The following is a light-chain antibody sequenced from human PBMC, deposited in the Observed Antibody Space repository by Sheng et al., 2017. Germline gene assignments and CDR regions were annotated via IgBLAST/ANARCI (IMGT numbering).Light chain of an antibody. V-gene: IGKV3-11*01. Sequence: EIVLTQSPATLSLSAGERAVLSCKASQSLSTSLAWFQHKPGQAPRLLIYDVSNRAPGIPDRFRGRGSGTDFTLAISSLETEDFALYYCQQAGAFGGGTKVEIK. CDR3: QQAGA. J-gene: IGKJ4*01. CDR1: QSLSTS. CDR2: DVS.